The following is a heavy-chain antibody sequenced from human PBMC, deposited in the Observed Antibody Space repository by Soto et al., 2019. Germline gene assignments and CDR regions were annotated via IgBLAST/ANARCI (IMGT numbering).Heavy chain of an antibody. CDR2: IWYDGSNK. D-gene: IGHD4-17*01. V-gene: IGHV3-33*01. CDR3: ARAITTVVTYDS. Sequence: GGSLRLSCAASGFTFSSYGMHWVRQAPGKGLEWVAVIWYDGSNKYYADSVKGRFTISRDNSKNTLYLQMNSLRAEDTAVYYCARAITTVVTYDSWGQGTLVPVSS. J-gene: IGHJ4*02. CDR1: GFTFSSYG.